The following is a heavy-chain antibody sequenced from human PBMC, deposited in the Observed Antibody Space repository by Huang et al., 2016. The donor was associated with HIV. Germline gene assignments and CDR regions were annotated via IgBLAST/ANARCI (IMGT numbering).Heavy chain of an antibody. Sequence: QVQLEQWGAGLLKASETLSLTCAVFGGSFRGYYWNWLRQAPGKGLEWGGEINHSGNTNYNPALKSRVNMSVDTSKSQFSLYLTSLSAADTGTYFCARRYNSRRDYWGRGTLVTVHS. J-gene: IGHJ4*02. V-gene: IGHV4-34*02. D-gene: IGHD3-22*01. CDR3: ARRYNSRRDY. CDR1: GGSFRGYY. CDR2: INHSGNT.